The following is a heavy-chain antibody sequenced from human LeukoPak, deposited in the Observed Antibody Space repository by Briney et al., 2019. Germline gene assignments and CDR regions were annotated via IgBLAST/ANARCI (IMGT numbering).Heavy chain of an antibody. D-gene: IGHD6-6*01. V-gene: IGHV3-73*01. CDR3: TRQFIAARPVYYYYYMDV. J-gene: IGHJ6*03. Sequence: GGSLRLSCAASGVTFSGAATHWGRQASGKGVERVGRIRSKANSFSTAYAASLKGSFTIPRDDSKNTAYLQMNSLKTEDTAVYYCTRQFIAARPVYYYYYMDVWGKGTTVTVSS. CDR2: IRSKANSFST. CDR1: GVTFSGAA.